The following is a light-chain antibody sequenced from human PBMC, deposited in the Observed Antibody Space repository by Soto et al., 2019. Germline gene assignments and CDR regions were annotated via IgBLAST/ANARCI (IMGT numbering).Light chain of an antibody. Sequence: DIQMTQSPSSLSASVGDRVTITCQASQDISNYLNWYQQKPGKAPKLLIYDASNLETGVPSRFSGSGSGTDFTFTISSLQPEDIATYYCQQYDNLLITFGQGTR. CDR2: DAS. V-gene: IGKV1-33*01. J-gene: IGKJ5*01. CDR3: QQYDNLLIT. CDR1: QDISNY.